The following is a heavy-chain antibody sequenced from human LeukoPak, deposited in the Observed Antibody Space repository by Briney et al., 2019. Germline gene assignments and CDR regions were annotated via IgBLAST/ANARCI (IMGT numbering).Heavy chain of an antibody. J-gene: IGHJ4*02. Sequence: ASVKVSCKASGYTFISYGISWVRQAPGQGLEWMGWISTYNGNTNYAQKLQGRVTMTTDTSTSTAYMELRSLRSDDTAIYYCARHRKQWLVRPFDSWGQGTLVTVSS. D-gene: IGHD6-19*01. V-gene: IGHV1-18*01. CDR2: ISTYNGNT. CDR1: GYTFISYG. CDR3: ARHRKQWLVRPFDS.